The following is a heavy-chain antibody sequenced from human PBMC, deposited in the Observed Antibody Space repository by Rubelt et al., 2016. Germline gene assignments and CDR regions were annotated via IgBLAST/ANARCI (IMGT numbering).Heavy chain of an antibody. Sequence: EVQLVESGGGLVQPGGSLRLSCAASGFTFSSYWLSWVRQAPGKGLEWVANIKQDRREQYYVDSVKGRFTISRDNAKNSLYLQMNSRRAEDTAVYYCARDLGSDSSSFGAFDIWGQGTMVTVSS. CDR1: GFTFSSYW. D-gene: IGHD6-13*01. CDR2: IKQDRREQ. V-gene: IGHV3-7*03. CDR3: ARDLGSDSSSFGAFDI. J-gene: IGHJ3*02.